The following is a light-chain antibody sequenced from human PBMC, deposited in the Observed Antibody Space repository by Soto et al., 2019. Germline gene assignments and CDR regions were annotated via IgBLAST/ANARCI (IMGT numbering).Light chain of an antibody. CDR2: DTS. Sequence: EIVLTQSPATLSLSPGERATLSCRASQSVRTYLAWYQHKRGEAPRLLIYDTSNSATGIPARFSGSGSGTDFTLTISSLEPEDFALYYCQQRSSWPQVTFGQGTRLEIK. V-gene: IGKV3-11*01. CDR3: QQRSSWPQVT. J-gene: IGKJ5*01. CDR1: QSVRTY.